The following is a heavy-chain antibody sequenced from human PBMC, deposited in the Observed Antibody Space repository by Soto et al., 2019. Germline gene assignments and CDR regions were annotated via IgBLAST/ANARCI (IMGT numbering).Heavy chain of an antibody. D-gene: IGHD3-22*01. CDR3: ARLVLHITMIVVVRKGIWFDP. Sequence: QLQLQESGPGPVKPSETLSLTCTVSGGSISSSSYYWGWIRQPPGKGLEWIGSIYYSGSTYYNPSLKSRVTISVDTSKNQFSLKLSSVTAADTAVYYCARLVLHITMIVVVRKGIWFDPWGQGTLVTVSS. CDR2: IYYSGST. CDR1: GGSISSSSYY. J-gene: IGHJ5*02. V-gene: IGHV4-39*01.